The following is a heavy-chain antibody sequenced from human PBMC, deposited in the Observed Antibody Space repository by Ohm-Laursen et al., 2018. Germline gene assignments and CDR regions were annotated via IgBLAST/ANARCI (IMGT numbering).Heavy chain of an antibody. J-gene: IGHJ6*02. CDR3: ARDPTLHYGMDV. CDR1: GFTFSSYA. Sequence: SLRLSCAASGFTFSSYATNWVRQAPGEGLEWVSGISGRGDRTYYADSVKGRFTISRDNSKNTLYLQMNSLRAEDTAVYYCARDPTLHYGMDVWGQGTTVTVSS. CDR2: ISGRGDRT. V-gene: IGHV3-23*01. D-gene: IGHD2/OR15-2a*01.